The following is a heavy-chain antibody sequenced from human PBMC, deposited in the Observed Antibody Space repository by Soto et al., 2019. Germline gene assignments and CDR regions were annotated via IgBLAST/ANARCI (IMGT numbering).Heavy chain of an antibody. D-gene: IGHD5-12*01. Sequence: GGSLRLSCSASGFTFSSYAMHWVRQAPGKGLEYVSAISSNGGSTYYADSVKGRFTISRDNSKNTLYLQMSSLRAEDTAVYYCVKKGYSSYDFQGYFDYWGQGTLVTVSS. V-gene: IGHV3-64D*06. CDR1: GFTFSSYA. CDR3: VKKGYSSYDFQGYFDY. CDR2: ISSNGGST. J-gene: IGHJ4*02.